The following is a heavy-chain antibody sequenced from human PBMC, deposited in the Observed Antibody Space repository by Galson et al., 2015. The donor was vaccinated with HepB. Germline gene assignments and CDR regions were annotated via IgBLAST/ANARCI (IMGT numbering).Heavy chain of an antibody. J-gene: IGHJ4*02. V-gene: IGHV4-39*07. D-gene: IGHD4-23*01. CDR2: LHYSGIA. CDR1: GDSLTNTNFH. Sequence: ETLYLTCTVSGDSLTNTNFHWGWIRQPPGKGLEWIGSLHYSGIANYNPSLKSRITISRDTSKNQFFLKLTSVTAADTAVYYCARDLGHGGDSDFWGQGILVTVSS. CDR3: ARDLGHGGDSDF.